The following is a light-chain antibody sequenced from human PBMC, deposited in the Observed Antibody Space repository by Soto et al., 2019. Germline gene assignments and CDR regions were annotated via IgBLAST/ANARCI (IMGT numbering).Light chain of an antibody. V-gene: IGLV2-14*02. CDR2: EGR. CDR3: QSYDSSLSGSV. J-gene: IGLJ1*01. Sequence: QSALTQPASVSGSPGQSITISCAGTSSDVGSFDLVSWFQQHPGKAPKLIIYEGRKRPSGVSDRFSGSQSDNTASLTVSGLQAEDEADYYCQSYDSSLSGSVFGTGTKLTVL. CDR1: SSDVGSFDL.